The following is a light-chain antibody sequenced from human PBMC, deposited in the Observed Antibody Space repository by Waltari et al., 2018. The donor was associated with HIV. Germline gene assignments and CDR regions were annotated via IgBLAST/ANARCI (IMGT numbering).Light chain of an antibody. CDR3: GSWDSSLSAVV. J-gene: IGLJ2*01. Sequence: QSVLTQPPSVSAVPGQKVTISCSGRSSNLGNHYVSWYQQLPGTAPKLLIYDNNKRPSGIPDRFSGSKSGTSATLGITGLQTGDEADYYCGSWDSSLSAVVFGGGTKLTVL. CDR1: SSNLGNHY. V-gene: IGLV1-51*01. CDR2: DNN.